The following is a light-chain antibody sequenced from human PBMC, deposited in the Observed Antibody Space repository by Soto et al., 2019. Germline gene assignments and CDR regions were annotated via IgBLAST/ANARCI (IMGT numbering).Light chain of an antibody. CDR3: SSHRGSSTFEWV. Sequence: QSALTQPASVSGSPGQSITISCTGTSSDVVNYNFVSWYQQHPGRAPKVIIYEVSNRPSGVSNRFSGSKSGNTASLTISGLQAEDEADYYCSSHRGSSTFEWVFGGGTKLTVL. CDR2: EVS. V-gene: IGLV2-14*01. J-gene: IGLJ3*02. CDR1: SSDVVNYNF.